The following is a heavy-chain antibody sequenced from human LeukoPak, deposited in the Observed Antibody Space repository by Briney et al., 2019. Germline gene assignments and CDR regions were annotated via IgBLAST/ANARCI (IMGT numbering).Heavy chain of an antibody. CDR1: GLTFSSYG. CDR2: LSYDGINK. J-gene: IGHJ4*02. CDR3: ARVAPLFDIVVVPAASDY. V-gene: IGHV3-30*03. Sequence: GGSLSLSWAASGLTFSSYGMHGFRQAPGKGLDWVAVLSYDGINKYYADSWKGRFTSSRDNSKNTLYLQMNSLRAEDTAVYYCARVAPLFDIVVVPAASDYWGQGTLVTVSS. D-gene: IGHD2-2*01.